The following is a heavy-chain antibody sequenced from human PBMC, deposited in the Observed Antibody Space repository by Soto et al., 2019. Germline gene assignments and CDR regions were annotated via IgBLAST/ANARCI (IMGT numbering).Heavy chain of an antibody. V-gene: IGHV3-74*01. D-gene: IGHD3-10*01. CDR1: GFTFKAFW. Sequence: EVQLVESGGGLVQPGGSLRLSCAASGFTFKAFWMHWVRQTPGRGLVWVSRINSDGDITAYADSVKGRFSISRDNAKSTLYLQMNSVRVEDTAVYYCVRSGGLRFWGQGTLVSVSS. CDR2: INSDGDIT. CDR3: VRSGGLRF. J-gene: IGHJ4*02.